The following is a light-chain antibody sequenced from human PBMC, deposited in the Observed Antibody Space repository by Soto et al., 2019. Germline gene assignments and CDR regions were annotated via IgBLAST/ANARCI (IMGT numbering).Light chain of an antibody. J-gene: IGKJ2*01. CDR1: QSLLHSNGYNY. CDR3: MQALQTGGT. Sequence: DIVMTQSPLSLPVTPGEPASISCRSSQSLLHSNGYNYLDWYLQKPGQSPQLLIYMGSNRASGVPDRVSGSGLGIDFTLKSSRVEAEDVGVYYCMQALQTGGTFGQGTKLEIK. CDR2: MGS. V-gene: IGKV2-28*01.